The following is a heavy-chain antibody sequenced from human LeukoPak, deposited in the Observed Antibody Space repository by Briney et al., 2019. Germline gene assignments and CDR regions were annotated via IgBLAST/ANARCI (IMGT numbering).Heavy chain of an antibody. V-gene: IGHV3-53*01. CDR2: IYSGGST. CDR1: GFTVSSSY. D-gene: IGHD3-3*02. Sequence: GGSLRLSCAASGFTVSSSYMSWVRQAPGKGLEWVSVIYSGGSTYYADSVKGRFTISRDNSKNTLYLQMSSLRAEDTAMYYRARAGKHVFGYFDYWGQGTLVTVSS. J-gene: IGHJ4*02. CDR3: ARAGKHVFGYFDY.